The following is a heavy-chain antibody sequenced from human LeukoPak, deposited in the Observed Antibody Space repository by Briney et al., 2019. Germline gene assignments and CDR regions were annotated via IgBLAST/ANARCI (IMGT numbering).Heavy chain of an antibody. CDR3: ARGTIAAAGVDY. J-gene: IGHJ4*02. CDR2: MNPNSGNT. Sequence: ASVKVSCKASGYTFTSYDINWVRQATGQGLEWMGWMNPNSGNTGYAQKFQGRVTITRNTSISTAYMELSSLRSEDTAVYYCARGTIAAAGVDYWGQRTLVTVSS. CDR1: GYTFTSYD. D-gene: IGHD6-13*01. V-gene: IGHV1-8*03.